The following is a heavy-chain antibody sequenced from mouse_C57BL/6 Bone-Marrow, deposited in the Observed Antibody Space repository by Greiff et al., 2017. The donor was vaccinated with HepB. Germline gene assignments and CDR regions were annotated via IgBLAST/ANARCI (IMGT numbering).Heavy chain of an antibody. Sequence: QLPGAELVKPGASVKMSCNASGYTFPSYWITWVKQRPGQGLEWIGDIYPGSGSTNYNEKFKSKATLTVDTSSSTAYMQLSSLTSEDSAVYYCARRPFGTVVAPYAMDYWGQGTTLTVSS. D-gene: IGHD1-1*01. CDR3: ARRPFGTVVAPYAMDY. V-gene: IGHV1-55*01. J-gene: IGHJ2*01. CDR1: GYTFPSYW. CDR2: IYPGSGST.